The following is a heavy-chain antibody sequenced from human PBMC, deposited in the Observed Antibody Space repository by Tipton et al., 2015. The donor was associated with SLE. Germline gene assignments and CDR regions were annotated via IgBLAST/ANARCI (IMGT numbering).Heavy chain of an antibody. CDR3: ARGPFQRWPPGAY. Sequence: TLSLTCAVYGGSFSGYHWTWFRQPPGQGLEWIGEIADTGSPNYNPSLKSRVTLSLDTSKSQFSLILNSLTAADTAVYYCARGPFQRWPPGAYWGQGTLVTVSS. V-gene: IGHV4-34*01. CDR2: IADTGSP. D-gene: IGHD6-19*01. CDR1: GGSFSGYH. J-gene: IGHJ4*02.